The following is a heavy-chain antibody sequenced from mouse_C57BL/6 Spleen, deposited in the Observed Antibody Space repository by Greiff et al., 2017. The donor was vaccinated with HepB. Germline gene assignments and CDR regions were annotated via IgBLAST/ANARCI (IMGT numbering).Heavy chain of an antibody. V-gene: IGHV1-82*01. CDR1: GYAFSSSW. Sequence: VKLQQSGPELVKPGASVKISCKASGYAFSSSWMNWVKQRPGKGLEWIGRIYPGDGDTNYNGKFKGKATLTADKSSSTAYMQLSSLISEDSAVYFCARDYDYDYWGQGTTLTVSS. D-gene: IGHD2-4*01. J-gene: IGHJ2*01. CDR3: ARDYDYDY. CDR2: IYPGDGDT.